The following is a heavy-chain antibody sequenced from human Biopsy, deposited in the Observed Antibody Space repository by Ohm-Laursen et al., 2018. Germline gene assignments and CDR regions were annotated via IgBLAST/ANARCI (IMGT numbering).Heavy chain of an antibody. Sequence: SDTLSLTCAVYGESFSGYYWTWIRQPPGKGLEWIGYVSYSGNTKYNPSLKSRVIISADTSKNQFSLKLSSVTAADTAMYYCAAYYYDSSGYFYAFHYWGQGTLVTVSS. V-gene: IGHV4-59*08. D-gene: IGHD3-22*01. CDR2: VSYSGNT. CDR1: GESFSGYY. J-gene: IGHJ4*02. CDR3: AAYYYDSSGYFYAFHY.